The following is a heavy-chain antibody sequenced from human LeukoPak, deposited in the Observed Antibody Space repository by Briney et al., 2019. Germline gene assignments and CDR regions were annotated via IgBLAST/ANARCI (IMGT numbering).Heavy chain of an antibody. D-gene: IGHD3-22*01. CDR3: ARDSDSSGYSS. CDR2: IYRGCST. V-gene: IGHV3-53*04. J-gene: IGHJ4*02. Sequence: GWSLTLSCPASGFTVSSNYMSWVRQPPGKGREWVSVIYRGCSTYYADPVKGRFTISKHNSKNTLYLQMNSLRAEDTAVYYCARDSDSSGYSSWGQGTLVTVSS. CDR1: GFTVSSNY.